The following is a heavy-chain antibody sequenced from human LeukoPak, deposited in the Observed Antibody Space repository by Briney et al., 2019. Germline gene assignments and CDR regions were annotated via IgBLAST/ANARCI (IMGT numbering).Heavy chain of an antibody. CDR1: GFTFSSYA. V-gene: IGHV3-23*01. J-gene: IGHJ6*02. Sequence: PGGSLRLSCAASGFTFSSYAMTWVRQTPGKGLEWVSSVSGSGGGTYYADSVKGRFTISRDNSKNTLNLQMNSLRVEDTAVYYCAKPARLGDYGAWGQGTRSPSP. D-gene: IGHD4-17*01. CDR2: VSGSGGGT. CDR3: AKPARLGDYGA.